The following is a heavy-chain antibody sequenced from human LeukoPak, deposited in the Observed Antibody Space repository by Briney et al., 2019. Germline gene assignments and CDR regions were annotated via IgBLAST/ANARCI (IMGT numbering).Heavy chain of an antibody. CDR1: GFTFSSYS. CDR2: ISSSSSYI. J-gene: IGHJ4*02. CDR3: AREMLLGTSGYADFDY. V-gene: IGHV3-21*01. D-gene: IGHD5-12*01. Sequence: GGSLRLSCAASGFTFSSYSMNWVRQAPGKGLEWVSSISSSSSYIYHADSVKGRFTISRDNAKNSLYLQMNSLRAEDTAVYYCAREMLLGTSGYADFDYWGQGTLVTVSS.